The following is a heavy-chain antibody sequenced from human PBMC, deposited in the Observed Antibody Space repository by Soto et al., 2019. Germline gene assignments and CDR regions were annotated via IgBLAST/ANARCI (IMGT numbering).Heavy chain of an antibody. CDR3: ARAHRYSGYEYFDY. Sequence: QVTLKESGPVLVKPTETLTLTCTVSGFSLSNVRVGVSWIRQPPGKALEWLAHIFSNDEKSYSTSLKSRLTISKDTSKSQVVLTMTNMDPVDTATYYCARAHRYSGYEYFDYWGQGTLVTVSS. CDR1: GFSLSNVRVG. CDR2: IFSNDEK. V-gene: IGHV2-26*01. D-gene: IGHD5-12*01. J-gene: IGHJ4*02.